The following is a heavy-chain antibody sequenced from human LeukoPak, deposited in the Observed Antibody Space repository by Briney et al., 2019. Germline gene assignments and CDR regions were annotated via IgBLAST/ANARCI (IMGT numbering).Heavy chain of an antibody. CDR1: GFTFSSYA. Sequence: GGSLRLSCAASGFTFSSYAMSWVRQAPGKGLEWVSAISGSGGSTYYADSVKGRFTISRDNSKNTLYLQMNSLRAEDTAVYYCAKVITMVRGVIASPFDYWGQGTLVTISS. CDR2: ISGSGGST. V-gene: IGHV3-23*01. J-gene: IGHJ4*02. CDR3: AKVITMVRGVIASPFDY. D-gene: IGHD3-10*01.